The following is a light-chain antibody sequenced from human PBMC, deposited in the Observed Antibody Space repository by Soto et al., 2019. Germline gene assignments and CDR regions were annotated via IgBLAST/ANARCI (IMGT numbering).Light chain of an antibody. CDR2: DAS. CDR3: QQYGGSPRT. V-gene: IGKV1-5*01. CDR1: QSISRS. Sequence: DIQMTQSPSTLSASVGDRVTITCRASQSISRSLAWYQQKPGKAPNLLIYDASSLEGGVPSRFSGSGFGTEFTLTITILQPADFAVYYCQQYGGSPRTFGQGTKVQVK. J-gene: IGKJ1*01.